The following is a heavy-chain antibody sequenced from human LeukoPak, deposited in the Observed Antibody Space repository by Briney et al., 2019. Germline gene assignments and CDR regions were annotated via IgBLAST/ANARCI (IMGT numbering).Heavy chain of an antibody. V-gene: IGHV3-23*01. D-gene: IGHD4-11*01. Sequence: RGSLRPSCAASGFTFSSYAMSWVRQAPGKGLEWVSAISGSGGSTYYADSVKGRFTISRDNSKNTLYLQMNSLRAEDTAVYYCAKVTRPYSDYVLDAFDIWGQGTMVTVSS. J-gene: IGHJ3*02. CDR3: AKVTRPYSDYVLDAFDI. CDR1: GFTFSSYA. CDR2: ISGSGGST.